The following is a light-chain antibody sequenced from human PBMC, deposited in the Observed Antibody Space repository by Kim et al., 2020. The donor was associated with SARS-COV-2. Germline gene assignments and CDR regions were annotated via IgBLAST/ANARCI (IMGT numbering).Light chain of an antibody. Sequence: ELTQPPSASGTPGQRVTISCSGSSSNIGSNTVNWYQQLPGTAPKLLIYNNNRRPSGVPDRFSGSKSGTSASLAISGLQSEDEADYYCTAWDDSLNAYVFGTGTKVTVL. CDR3: TAWDDSLNAYV. V-gene: IGLV1-44*01. J-gene: IGLJ1*01. CDR1: SSNIGSNT. CDR2: NNN.